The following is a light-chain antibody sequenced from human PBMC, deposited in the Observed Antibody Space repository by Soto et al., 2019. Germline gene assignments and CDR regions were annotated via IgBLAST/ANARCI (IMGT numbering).Light chain of an antibody. Sequence: EIVMTQSPATLSVSQGETATLSCRASESISNNLAWYQQKPGQAPRLVIYRTSIRATGVPARFSGSVSGTEFTLTISSLQSEDFAIFYCQQYRDWPLTFGGGTNVELK. CDR3: QQYRDWPLT. J-gene: IGKJ4*01. CDR2: RTS. V-gene: IGKV3-15*01. CDR1: ESISNN.